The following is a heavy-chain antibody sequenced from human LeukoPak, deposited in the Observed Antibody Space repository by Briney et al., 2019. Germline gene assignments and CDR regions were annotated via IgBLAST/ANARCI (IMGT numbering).Heavy chain of an antibody. V-gene: IGHV4-59*12. CDR2: IYYSGST. J-gene: IGHJ3*02. Sequence: SETLSLTCTVSGGSISSYYWSWIRQPPGKGLEWIGYIYYSGSTNYNPSLKSRVTISVDTSKNQFSLKLSSVTAADTAVYYCAREISGSYWGGDAFDIWGQGTMVTVSS. D-gene: IGHD1-26*01. CDR3: AREISGSYWGGDAFDI. CDR1: GGSISSYY.